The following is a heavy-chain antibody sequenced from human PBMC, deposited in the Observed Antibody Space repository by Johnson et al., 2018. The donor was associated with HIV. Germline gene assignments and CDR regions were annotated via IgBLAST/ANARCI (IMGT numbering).Heavy chain of an antibody. Sequence: QVQLVESGGGVVQPGGSLRLSCAASGFTFSSYGMHWVRQAPGKGLEWVAFIRYAGSNKYFADSVKGRFNISRDTSKDTMYLQMNSLRPEDTAVYYCARDRIKYNWSPNDAFDIWGQGTLVTVSS. CDR2: IRYAGSNK. J-gene: IGHJ3*02. CDR1: GFTFSSYG. D-gene: IGHD1-1*01. V-gene: IGHV3-30*02. CDR3: ARDRIKYNWSPNDAFDI.